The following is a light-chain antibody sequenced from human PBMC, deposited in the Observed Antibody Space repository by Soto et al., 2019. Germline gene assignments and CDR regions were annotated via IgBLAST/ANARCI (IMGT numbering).Light chain of an antibody. CDR1: QHISTY. Sequence: DIQMTQSPASVPASVGDRATITCRAGQHISTYLAWYQQKPGEAPKLLISAASTLQSGVPSRFSGSGSETEFTLTITSLQPEDSATYYCQQRNSYPRTFGQGTKVDIK. J-gene: IGKJ2*01. V-gene: IGKV1-12*01. CDR2: AAS. CDR3: QQRNSYPRT.